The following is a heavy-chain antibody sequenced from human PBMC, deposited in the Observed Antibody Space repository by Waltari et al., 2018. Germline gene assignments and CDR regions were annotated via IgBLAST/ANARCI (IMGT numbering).Heavy chain of an antibody. D-gene: IGHD2-15*01. J-gene: IGHJ4*02. CDR3: ARVRSGSHFDY. CDR2: ISSSSSYI. CDR1: GSTFSSYS. V-gene: IGHV3-21*01. Sequence: EVQLVESGRGLVKPGGSLRPSCAASGSTFSSYSMNGARQAPGKGLEWVLSISSSSSYIYYADSVKGRFTISRDNAKNSLYLQMNSLRAEDTAVYYCARVRSGSHFDYWGQGTLVTVSS.